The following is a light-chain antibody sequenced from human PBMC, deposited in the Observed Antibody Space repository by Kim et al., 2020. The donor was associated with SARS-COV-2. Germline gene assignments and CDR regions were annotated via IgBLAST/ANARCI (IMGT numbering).Light chain of an antibody. J-gene: IGKJ2*01. V-gene: IGKV1-6*01. CDR3: LQDYNYPYT. Sequence: GDRVTITCRASQDIRNDLGWYQQKPGKAPELLIYAASSLQSGVPSRFAGSGSGTDFTLTISSLQPEDFATYYCLQDYNYPYTFGQGTKLEI. CDR1: QDIRND. CDR2: AAS.